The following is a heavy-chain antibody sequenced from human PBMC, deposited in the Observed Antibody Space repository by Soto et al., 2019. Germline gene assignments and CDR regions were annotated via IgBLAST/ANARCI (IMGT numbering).Heavy chain of an antibody. D-gene: IGHD6-6*01. J-gene: IGHJ6*02. V-gene: IGHV1-8*01. Sequence: ASVKVSCKASGYPFTSYDINWVRQATGQGLEWMGWMNPNSGNTGYAQKFQGRVTIARNTSISTAYMELSSLRSEDTAVYYCASWQLQGGYYYYYGMDVWGQGTTVTVSS. CDR3: ASWQLQGGYYYYYGMDV. CDR1: GYPFTSYD. CDR2: MNPNSGNT.